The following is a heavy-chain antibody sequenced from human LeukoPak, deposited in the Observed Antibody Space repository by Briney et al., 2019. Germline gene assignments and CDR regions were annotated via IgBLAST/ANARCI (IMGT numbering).Heavy chain of an antibody. V-gene: IGHV4-39*07. CDR2: IYYSGST. CDR3: ARGGVAGTRRSEYFDY. CDR1: GGSISSSSYY. J-gene: IGHJ4*02. Sequence: PSETLSLTCTVSGGSISSSSYYWGWIRQPPGKGLEWIGSIYYSGSTYYNPSLKSRVTMSVDTSKNQFSLKLSSVTAADTAAYYCARGGVAGTRRSEYFDYWGQGTLVTVSS. D-gene: IGHD6-19*01.